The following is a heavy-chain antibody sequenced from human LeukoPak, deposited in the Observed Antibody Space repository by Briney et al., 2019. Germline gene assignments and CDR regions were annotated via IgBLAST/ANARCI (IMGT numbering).Heavy chain of an antibody. V-gene: IGHV3-53*01. Sequence: GGSLRLSCAASGFTVSSNYMSWVRQAPGKGLEWVSVIYTGGNTYYADSVKGRFTISRDNSKNTLYLQMNSLRAEDTAVYYCARDLHPYYYGSGSYYTDYWGQGTLVTVSS. CDR2: IYTGGNT. D-gene: IGHD3-10*01. J-gene: IGHJ4*02. CDR3: ARDLHPYYYGSGSYYTDY. CDR1: GFTVSSNY.